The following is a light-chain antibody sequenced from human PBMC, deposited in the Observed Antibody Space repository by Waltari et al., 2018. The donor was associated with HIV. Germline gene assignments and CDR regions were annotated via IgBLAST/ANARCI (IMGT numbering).Light chain of an antibody. J-gene: IGLJ2*01. CDR3: QTWDSSTVL. V-gene: IGLV3-1*01. CDR2: QDD. Sequence: SFELTQPPSVSVSPGQTASITCSGDKLGNKYTCWYQQKPGQSPVLVIYQDDKRPSGIPERFSSSNSGNTAALTISGTQALDEADYFCQTWDSSTVLFGGGTKLTVL. CDR1: KLGNKY.